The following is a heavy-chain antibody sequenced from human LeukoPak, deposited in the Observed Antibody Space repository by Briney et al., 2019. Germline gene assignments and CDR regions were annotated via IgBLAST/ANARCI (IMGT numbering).Heavy chain of an antibody. CDR3: ARSTTYSDFDY. Sequence: GGSLRLSCAASGFTFSSYSMNWVRQAPGKGLEWVSSISSSSSYIYYADSVKGRITISRDNAKNSLYLQMNSLRAEDTAVYYCARSTTYSDFDYWGQGTLVTVSS. CDR1: GFTFSSYS. CDR2: ISSSSSYI. V-gene: IGHV3-21*01. D-gene: IGHD1-1*01. J-gene: IGHJ4*02.